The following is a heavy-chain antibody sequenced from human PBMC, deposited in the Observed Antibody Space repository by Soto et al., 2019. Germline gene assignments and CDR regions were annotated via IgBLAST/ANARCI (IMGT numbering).Heavy chain of an antibody. CDR1: GGSISSGGYY. D-gene: IGHD2-2*01. V-gene: IGHV4-31*03. J-gene: IGHJ4*02. CDR2: IYYSGST. CDR3: ARSSTSANYFDY. Sequence: QVQLQESGPGLVKPSQTLSLTCTVSGGSISSGGYYWSWIRQHPGKGLEWIGYIYYSGSTYYNPSRNSRVTISVDTSKHQFSLKLSSVTAADTAVYYCARSSTSANYFDYWGQGTLVTVSS.